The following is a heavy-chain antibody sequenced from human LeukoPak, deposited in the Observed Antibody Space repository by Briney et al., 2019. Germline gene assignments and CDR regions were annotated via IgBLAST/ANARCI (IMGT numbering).Heavy chain of an antibody. Sequence: PGGSLRLSCAASGFPFSDYGMYWVRQAPGKGLEWLAVISHDGSNKYYADSVKGRITISRDNSMNTLYLQMNSLRAEDTAVYYCARVGRAAMGRELDYWGQGTLVTVSS. CDR1: GFPFSDYG. J-gene: IGHJ4*02. D-gene: IGHD5-18*01. CDR3: ARVGRAAMGRELDY. V-gene: IGHV3-30*03. CDR2: ISHDGSNK.